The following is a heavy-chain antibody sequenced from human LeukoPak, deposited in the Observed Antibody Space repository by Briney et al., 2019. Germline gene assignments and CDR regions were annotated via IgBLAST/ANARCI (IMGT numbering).Heavy chain of an antibody. CDR3: ARRGEGGSTFDY. CDR2: IIPILGIA. J-gene: IGHJ4*02. Sequence: GASVTVSCKASGGTFSSYAISWVRQAPGQGLEWMGRIIPILGIANYAQKFQGRVTITADKSTSTAYMELSSLRSEDTAVYYCARRGEGGSTFDYWGQGTLVTVSS. CDR1: GGTFSSYA. D-gene: IGHD2-2*01. V-gene: IGHV1-69*04.